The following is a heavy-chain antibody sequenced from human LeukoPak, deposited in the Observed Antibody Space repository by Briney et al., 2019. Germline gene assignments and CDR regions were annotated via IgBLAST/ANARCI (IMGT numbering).Heavy chain of an antibody. CDR3: LSGSYSFPSGY. Sequence: GGPLRLSCAASGFTFSDYYMSWIRQAPGKGLEWVSYISSSGSTIYYADSVKGRFTISRDNAKNSLYLQMNSLRAEDTAVYYCLSGSYSFPSGYWGQGTLVTVSS. CDR1: GFTFSDYY. CDR2: ISSSGSTI. J-gene: IGHJ4*02. D-gene: IGHD1-26*01. V-gene: IGHV3-11*04.